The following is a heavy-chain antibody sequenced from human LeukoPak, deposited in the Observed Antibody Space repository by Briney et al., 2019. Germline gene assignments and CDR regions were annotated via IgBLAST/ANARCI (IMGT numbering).Heavy chain of an antibody. V-gene: IGHV3-23*01. J-gene: IGHJ6*03. CDR3: AKGGNYGDYLDYYYYYMDV. CDR1: GFTFSSYA. D-gene: IGHD4-17*01. CDR2: ISGSGGST. Sequence: GGSLRLSCAASGFTFSSYAMSWVRQAPGKGLEWVSAISGSGGSTYYADSVKGRFTIFRDNSKNTLYLQMNSLRAEDTAVYYCAKGGNYGDYLDYYYYYMDVWGKGTTVTVSS.